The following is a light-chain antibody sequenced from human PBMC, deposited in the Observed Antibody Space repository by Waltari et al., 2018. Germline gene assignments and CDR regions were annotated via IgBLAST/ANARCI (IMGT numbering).Light chain of an antibody. CDR3: QQGYMAPRT. J-gene: IGKJ1*01. CDR2: ATS. Sequence: DIQMTESACAQSAAVGDRVTSTCRASQSVRNFFNWYQPEPGKAPKLLIYATSSLQTGVPARFSGSGSETDYTLSLSCLQPEDFAIYFCQQGYMAPRTFGQGTKVEI. CDR1: QSVRNF. V-gene: IGKV1-39*01.